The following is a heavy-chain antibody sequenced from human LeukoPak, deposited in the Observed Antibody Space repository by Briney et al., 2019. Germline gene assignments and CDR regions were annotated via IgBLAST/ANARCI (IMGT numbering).Heavy chain of an antibody. CDR3: ARGLLWFGESEGSWFDP. J-gene: IGHJ5*02. V-gene: IGHV5-51*01. Sequence: KVSCKASGYTFTSYWIGWVRQMPGKGLEWMGIIYPGDSDTRYSPSFQGQVTISADKSISTAYLQWSSLKASDTAMYYCARGLLWFGESEGSWFDPWGQGTLVTVSS. CDR2: IYPGDSDT. D-gene: IGHD3-10*01. CDR1: GYTFTSYW.